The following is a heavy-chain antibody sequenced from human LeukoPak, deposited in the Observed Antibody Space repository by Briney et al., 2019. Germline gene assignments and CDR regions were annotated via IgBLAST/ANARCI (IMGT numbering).Heavy chain of an antibody. D-gene: IGHD6-13*01. J-gene: IGHJ4*02. CDR2: IWYDGSDK. CDR3: AREESSLVLGGLAY. Sequence: GGSLRLSCAASGFTFRSHGMHWVRQAPGKGLEWVAVIWYDGSDKYYADSVKGRFTISRDNSKNTVSLQMNSLRAEDTAVYYCAREESSLVLGGLAYWGQGTLVTVSS. V-gene: IGHV3-33*01. CDR1: GFTFRSHG.